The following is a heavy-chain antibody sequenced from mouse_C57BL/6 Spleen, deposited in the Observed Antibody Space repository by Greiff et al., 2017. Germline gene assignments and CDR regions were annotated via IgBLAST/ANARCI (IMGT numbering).Heavy chain of an antibody. CDR2: IWWDDDK. V-gene: IGHV8-8*01. D-gene: IGHD1-1*01. CDR3: ARIERRGSSPYWYFDV. Sequence: QVTLKASGPGILQPSQTLSLTCSFSGFSLSTFGMGVGWIRQPSGKGLEWLAHIWWDDDKYYNPALKSRLTISKDTSKNQVFLKIANVDTADTATYYCARIERRGSSPYWYFDVWGTGTTVTVSS. J-gene: IGHJ1*03. CDR1: GFSLSTFGMG.